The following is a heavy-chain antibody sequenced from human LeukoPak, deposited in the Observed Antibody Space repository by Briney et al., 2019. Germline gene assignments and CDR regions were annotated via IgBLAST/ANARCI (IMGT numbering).Heavy chain of an antibody. CDR1: GGSFSGYY. Sequence: SETLSLTCAVYGGSFSGYYWSWIRQPPGNGLEWIGEINHSGSTNYNPSLKSRVTISVDTSKNQFSLKLSSVTAADTAVYYCATNDYGVLGYFDYWGQGTLVTVSS. D-gene: IGHD4-17*01. V-gene: IGHV4-34*01. J-gene: IGHJ4*02. CDR3: ATNDYGVLGYFDY. CDR2: INHSGST.